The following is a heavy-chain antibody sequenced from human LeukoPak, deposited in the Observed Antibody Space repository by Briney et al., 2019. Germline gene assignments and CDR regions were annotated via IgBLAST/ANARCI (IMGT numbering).Heavy chain of an antibody. CDR3: ARNPHYQLLNNWFDP. CDR1: GYTFTSYY. CDR2: INPSGGST. D-gene: IGHD2-2*01. J-gene: IGHJ5*02. Sequence: ASVKVSCKASGYTFTSYYMHWVRQAPGQGLEWMGIINPSGGSTSYAQKLQGRVTMTTDTSTSTAYMELRSLRSDDTAVYYCARNPHYQLLNNWFDPWGQGTLVTVSS. V-gene: IGHV1-46*01.